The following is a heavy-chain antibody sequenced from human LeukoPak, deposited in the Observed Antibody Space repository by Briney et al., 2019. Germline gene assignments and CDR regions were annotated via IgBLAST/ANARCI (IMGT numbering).Heavy chain of an antibody. CDR2: IYYSGST. J-gene: IGHJ3*02. V-gene: IGHV4-59*01. CDR3: ARATGYYGDAFDI. Sequence: SETLSLTCTVSGGSISSYYWSWIRQPPGKGLEWIGYIYYSGSTNYNPSLKSRVTISVDTSKNQLSLKLSSVTAADTAVYYCARATGYYGDAFDIWGQGTMVTVSS. CDR1: GGSISSYY. D-gene: IGHD3-9*01.